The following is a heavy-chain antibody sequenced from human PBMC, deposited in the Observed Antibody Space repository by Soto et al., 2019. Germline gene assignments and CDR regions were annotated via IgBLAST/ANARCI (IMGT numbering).Heavy chain of an antibody. J-gene: IGHJ5*02. CDR3: ARGTGGSWFNWFDP. CDR1: GLSFSCYY. V-gene: IGHV4-34*01. D-gene: IGHD6-13*01. Sequence: SETLSLTCAFYGLSFSCYYLILIRPPPGKGLEWIGEINHSGSTNYNPSLKSRVTISVDTSKNQFSLKLSSVTAADTAVYYCARGTGGSWFNWFDPWGQGTLVTVSS. CDR2: INHSGST.